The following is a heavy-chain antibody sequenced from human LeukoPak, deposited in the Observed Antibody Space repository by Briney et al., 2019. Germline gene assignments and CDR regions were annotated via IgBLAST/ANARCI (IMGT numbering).Heavy chain of an antibody. Sequence: GGSLRLSCAASGFTFSDYYMSWIRQAPGKGLEWVSYISSSSSYTNYADSVKGRFTISRDNAKNSLYLQMNSLRAEDTAVYYCAIDPLFYYGSGPGAFDIWGQGTMVTVSS. CDR2: ISSSSSYT. V-gene: IGHV3-11*06. J-gene: IGHJ3*02. CDR1: GFTFSDYY. D-gene: IGHD3-10*01. CDR3: AIDPLFYYGSGPGAFDI.